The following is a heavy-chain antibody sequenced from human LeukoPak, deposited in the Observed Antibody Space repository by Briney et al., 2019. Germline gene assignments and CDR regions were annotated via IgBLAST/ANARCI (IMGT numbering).Heavy chain of an antibody. V-gene: IGHV1-18*01. D-gene: IGHD6-19*01. CDR2: ISAYNGNT. Sequence: GSSVKVSCKASGYTLTSYGISWVRQAPGQGLEWMGWISAYNGNTNYAQKLQGRVTMTTDTSTSTAYMELRSLRSDDTAVYYCARDGYRAVAGHFDYWGQGTLVTVSS. J-gene: IGHJ4*02. CDR3: ARDGYRAVAGHFDY. CDR1: GYTLTSYG.